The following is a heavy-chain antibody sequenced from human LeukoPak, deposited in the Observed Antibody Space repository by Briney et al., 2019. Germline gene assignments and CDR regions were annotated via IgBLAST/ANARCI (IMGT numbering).Heavy chain of an antibody. CDR3: AKEHYDSSGYDDY. CDR2: IKQDGSEK. J-gene: IGHJ4*02. Sequence: GGSLRLSCAASGSTLSSYWMSWVRQAPGKGLEWVANIKQDGSEKYYVDSVKGRFTISRDNAKNSLYLQMNSLRAEDTAVYYCAKEHYDSSGYDDYWGQGTLVIVSS. D-gene: IGHD3-22*01. V-gene: IGHV3-7*01. CDR1: GSTLSSYW.